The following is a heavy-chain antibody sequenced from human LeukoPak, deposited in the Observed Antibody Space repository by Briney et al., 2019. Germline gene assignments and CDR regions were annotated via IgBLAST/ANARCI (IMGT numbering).Heavy chain of an antibody. D-gene: IGHD2-15*01. Sequence: PGGSLRLSCAASGFTFSSYAMSWVRQAPGKGLEWVSHINNNGGSTSYADSVKGRFTISRDNSKNTLYVQLNSLRAEDTAVYYCAKPHTPYCSGAPCHLFDFWGQGTLVTVSS. CDR3: AKPHTPYCSGAPCHLFDF. V-gene: IGHV3-23*05. J-gene: IGHJ4*02. CDR2: INNNGGST. CDR1: GFTFSSYA.